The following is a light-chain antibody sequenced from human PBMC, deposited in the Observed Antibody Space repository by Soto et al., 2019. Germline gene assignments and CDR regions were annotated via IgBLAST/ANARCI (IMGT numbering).Light chain of an antibody. Sequence: EIVLTQSPGTLSLSPGERATLSCRASQSVSSSYLAWYQQKPGQAPRLLIHVASRRATGIPDRFSGSGSGTDFTLTISSLEAEDFAVYYCHQYGSSAWTFRQGTKVEIK. V-gene: IGKV3-20*01. CDR2: VAS. CDR1: QSVSSSY. J-gene: IGKJ1*01. CDR3: HQYGSSAWT.